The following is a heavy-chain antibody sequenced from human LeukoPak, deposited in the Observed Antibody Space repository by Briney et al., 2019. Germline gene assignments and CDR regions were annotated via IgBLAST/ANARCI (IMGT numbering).Heavy chain of an antibody. D-gene: IGHD2-21*02. CDR2: ISGSGYST. Sequence: PGGSLRLSCAASGFSFSSYVMSWVRQAPGKGLEWVSAISGSGYSTNYTNSAKGRFTISRDNSKNTLFLQMNSLRAEDTAVYFCAKGSPPGDKLDYWGQGTLVTVSS. J-gene: IGHJ4*02. V-gene: IGHV3-23*01. CDR1: GFSFSSYV. CDR3: AKGSPPGDKLDY.